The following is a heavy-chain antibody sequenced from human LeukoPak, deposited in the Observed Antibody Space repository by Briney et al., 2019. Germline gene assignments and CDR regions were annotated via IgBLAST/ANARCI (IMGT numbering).Heavy chain of an antibody. CDR3: ARDEAVAGGLDP. V-gene: IGHV3-21*04. D-gene: IGHD6-19*01. CDR2: ISSSSSYI. Sequence: KPGGSLRLSCAASGFTFSSYSMNWVRQAPGKGLEWVSSISSSSSYIYYADSVKGRFTISRHNSKNTLYLQMNSLRAEDTAVYYCARDEAVAGGLDPWGQGTLVTVSS. CDR1: GFTFSSYS. J-gene: IGHJ5*02.